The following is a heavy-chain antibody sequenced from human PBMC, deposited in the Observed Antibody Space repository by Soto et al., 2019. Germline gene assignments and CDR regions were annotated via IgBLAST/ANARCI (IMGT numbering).Heavy chain of an antibody. J-gene: IGHJ6*02. D-gene: IGHD2-2*01. CDR2: ISGSGGST. Sequence: EVQLLESGGGLVQPGGSLRLSCAASGFNFSSYAMTWVRQAPGKGLEWVSGISGSGGSTYYADSVKGRFTISRDNSKNTLYLQMNSLRAEDTAVYYCAKDHCSSTSCFHYYYYGMDVWGQGTTVTVSS. V-gene: IGHV3-23*01. CDR1: GFNFSSYA. CDR3: AKDHCSSTSCFHYYYYGMDV.